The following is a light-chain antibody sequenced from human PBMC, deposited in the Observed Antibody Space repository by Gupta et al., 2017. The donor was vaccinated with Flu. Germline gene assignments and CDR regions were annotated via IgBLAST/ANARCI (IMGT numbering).Light chain of an antibody. V-gene: IGLV1-44*01. CDR3: AASDDRRNGWV. CDR2: SDK. J-gene: IGLJ3*02. Sequence: QSVLTQPPSASGTPGQRVTISCSGGSSNIGSNTVNWYQQLPGTAPKVLIYSDKQRPSGVPERFSGSKSGTSASRVILGLQSEEEAAYYCAASDDRRNGWVFGGGTKLTVL. CDR1: SSNIGSNT.